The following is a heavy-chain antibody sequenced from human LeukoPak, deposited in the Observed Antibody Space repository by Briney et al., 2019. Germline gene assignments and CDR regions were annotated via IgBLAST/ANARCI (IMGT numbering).Heavy chain of an antibody. V-gene: IGHV3-48*04. CDR2: ISSSSSTI. D-gene: IGHD3-10*02. CDR3: ARDADYYVSGGHGAFDI. J-gene: IGHJ3*02. Sequence: GGSLRLSCAASGFTFSSYSMNWVRQAPGKGLEWVSYISSSSSTIYYADSVKGRFTISRDNAKNSLYLQMNSLRAEDTAVYYCARDADYYVSGGHGAFDIWGQGTMATVSS. CDR1: GFTFSSYS.